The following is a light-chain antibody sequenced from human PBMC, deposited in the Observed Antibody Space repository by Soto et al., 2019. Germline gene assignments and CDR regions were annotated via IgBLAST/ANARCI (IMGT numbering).Light chain of an antibody. CDR3: QKYNNWPT. CDR2: GAS. V-gene: IGKV3-15*01. Sequence: EIVMTQSPATLSVSPGERATLSCRASQSGSSNLAWYQQKPGQAPRLLIYGASTRATGVSARFSGSGSGTEFTLTISSLQAEDFSVYFCQKYNNWPTCGQGTKVEIK. J-gene: IGKJ1*01. CDR1: QSGSSN.